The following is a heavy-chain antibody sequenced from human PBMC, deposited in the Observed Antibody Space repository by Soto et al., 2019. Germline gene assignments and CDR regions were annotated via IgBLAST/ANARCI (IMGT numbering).Heavy chain of an antibody. V-gene: IGHV3-21*01. D-gene: IGHD5-18*01. Sequence: EVQLVESGGGLVKPGGSLRLSCAASGFTFSTYSMNWVRQAPGKGLEWVSSIRSSSTYIYYADSVRGRFTISRDNTKNPLYLQMDRLRAEDTALYNCAGTATGGIDPWGQRTLVTVST. CDR1: GFTFSTYS. CDR2: IRSSSTYI. J-gene: IGHJ5*02. CDR3: AGTATGGIDP.